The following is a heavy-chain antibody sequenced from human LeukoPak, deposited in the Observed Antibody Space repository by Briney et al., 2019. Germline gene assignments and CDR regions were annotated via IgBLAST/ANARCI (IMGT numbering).Heavy chain of an antibody. CDR3: ARVPSVVVVAAPYFDY. V-gene: IGHV4-61*01. Sequence: SETLSLTCTVSGGSVSSGSYYWSWIRQPPGKGLEWIGYIYYSGSTNYNPSLKSRVTISVDTSKNQFSLKLSSVTAADTALYYCARVPSVVVVAAPYFDYWGQGTLVTVSS. J-gene: IGHJ4*02. CDR2: IYYSGST. D-gene: IGHD2-15*01. CDR1: GGSVSSGSYY.